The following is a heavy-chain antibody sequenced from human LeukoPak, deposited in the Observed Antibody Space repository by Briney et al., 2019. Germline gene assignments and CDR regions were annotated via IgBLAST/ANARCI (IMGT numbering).Heavy chain of an antibody. CDR1: GGTFSSYA. CDR2: IIPILGIA. D-gene: IGHD3/OR15-3a*01. CDR3: ARDCGTGTGLFDA. V-gene: IGHV1-69*04. J-gene: IGHJ4*02. Sequence: SVKVSCKASGGTFSSYAISWVRQAPGQGLEWMGRIIPILGIANYVQKFQGRVTISADKSTSTAYMELSSLRSEDTAVYYCARDCGTGTGLFDAWGRGTLVTVSS.